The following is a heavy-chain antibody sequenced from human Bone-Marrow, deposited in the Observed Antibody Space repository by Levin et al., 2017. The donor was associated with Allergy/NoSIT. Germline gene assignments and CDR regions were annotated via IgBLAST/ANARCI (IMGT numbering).Heavy chain of an antibody. CDR2: IKQDGSEK. J-gene: IGHJ6*02. D-gene: IGHD3-22*01. V-gene: IGHV3-7*04. CDR3: ARGDYFDRNFDV. Sequence: GGSLRLSCAASGFTFSQYWMNWVRQAPGKGLEWVADIKQDGSEKYYVDSVKGRFTISRDNAKQSLYLQMNSLGADDTAIYYCARGDYFDRNFDVWGQGTTVTVSS. CDR1: GFTFSQYW.